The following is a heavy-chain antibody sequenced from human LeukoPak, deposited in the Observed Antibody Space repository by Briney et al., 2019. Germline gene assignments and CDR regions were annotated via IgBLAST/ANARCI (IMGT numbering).Heavy chain of an antibody. Sequence: ASVRVSCKTSGYTFTNYYLHWVRQAPGQGLEWMGRIDPNSGGTNYAQKFQVRVTVTRDTSISTVYMELSGLRSDDTAVYYCARVPGPYTTSRFDYWGQGTLVTVSS. CDR2: IDPNSGGT. CDR1: GYTFTNYY. CDR3: ARVPGPYTTSRFDY. J-gene: IGHJ4*02. D-gene: IGHD6-13*01. V-gene: IGHV1-2*02.